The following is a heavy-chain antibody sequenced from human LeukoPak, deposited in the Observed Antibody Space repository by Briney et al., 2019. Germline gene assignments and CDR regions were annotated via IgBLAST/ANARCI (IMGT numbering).Heavy chain of an antibody. V-gene: IGHV1-69*04. CDR3: ARDTLADRNDYAFDI. CDR1: GGTFSSYA. J-gene: IGHJ3*02. Sequence: ASVKVSCTASGGTFSSYAISWVRQAPGQGLEWMGRIIPILGIANYAQKFQGRVTITADKSTSTAYMELSSLRSEDTAVYYCARDTLADRNDYAFDIWGQGTMVTVSS. CDR2: IIPILGIA. D-gene: IGHD1-1*01.